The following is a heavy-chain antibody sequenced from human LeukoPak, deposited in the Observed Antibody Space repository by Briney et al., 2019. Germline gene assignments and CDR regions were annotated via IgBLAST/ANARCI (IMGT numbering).Heavy chain of an antibody. CDR1: RFTFSSYA. V-gene: IGHV3-23*01. D-gene: IGHD3-22*01. CDR2: ISGSGGST. Sequence: GGSLRLSCAASRFTFSSYAMSWVRQAPGKGLEWVSAISGSGGSTYYADSVKGRFTISRDNAKNSLYLQMNSLRAEDTAVYYCARDVVTYYYDPQGDYWGQGTLVTVSS. J-gene: IGHJ4*02. CDR3: ARDVVTYYYDPQGDY.